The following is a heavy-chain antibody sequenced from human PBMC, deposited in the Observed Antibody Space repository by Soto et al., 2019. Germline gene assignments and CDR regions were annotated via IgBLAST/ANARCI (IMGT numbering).Heavy chain of an antibody. CDR2: IRRGGSRK. Sequence: PGGSLRLSCAASGFNFSTYSMNWVRQAPGKGLEWVSNIRRGGSRKNYADSVKGRFTISRDNAKNTLYLQMNSLRAEDTAVYYCAKESGYHYGPADSWGQGTLVTVSS. J-gene: IGHJ4*02. CDR1: GFNFSTYS. CDR3: AKESGYHYGPADS. D-gene: IGHD3-10*01. V-gene: IGHV3-23*01.